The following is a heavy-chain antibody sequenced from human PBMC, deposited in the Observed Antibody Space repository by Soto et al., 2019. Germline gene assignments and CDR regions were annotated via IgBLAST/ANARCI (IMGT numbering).Heavy chain of an antibody. CDR1: GYTFNTYV. CDR2: IHASDGGT. V-gene: IGHV3-23*01. Sequence: GGSLRLSCVASGYTFNTYVMTWVRQAPGKGLEYLSLIHASDGGTYYGDSVKGRFTISTDNSENTVYLQMNSLRVEDTAIYYCAKFGRSSSATPSYGMDVWGQGTPVTVSS. J-gene: IGHJ6*02. CDR3: AKFGRSSSATPSYGMDV. D-gene: IGHD6-19*01.